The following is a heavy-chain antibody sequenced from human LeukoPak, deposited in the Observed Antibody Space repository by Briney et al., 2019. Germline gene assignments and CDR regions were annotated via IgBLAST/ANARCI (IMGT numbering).Heavy chain of an antibody. J-gene: IGHJ6*03. D-gene: IGHD2-2*01. Sequence: GGSLRLSCAASGFTFDDYAMHWVRHAPGKGLEWVSLISGDGGSTYYADSVKGRFTISRDNSKNSLYLQMNSLRTEDTALYYCAKDLVSAMPPDYYYYYYMDVWGKGTTVTVSS. CDR1: GFTFDDYA. CDR2: ISGDGGST. CDR3: AKDLVSAMPPDYYYYYYMDV. V-gene: IGHV3-43*02.